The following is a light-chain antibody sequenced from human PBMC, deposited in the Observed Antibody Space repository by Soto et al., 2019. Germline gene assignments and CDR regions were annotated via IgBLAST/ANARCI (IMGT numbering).Light chain of an antibody. Sequence: DIQMTQSPSSLSASVGDRVTITCQASHDIKKFLNWYQEKPGKAPKLLIYDASNLQTGVPSRFSGSGSGTHFTFNITSLQPEDIATYYCQRYDSFPPTFGQGTRLDIK. CDR2: DAS. CDR3: QRYDSFPPT. J-gene: IGKJ5*01. V-gene: IGKV1-33*01. CDR1: HDIKKF.